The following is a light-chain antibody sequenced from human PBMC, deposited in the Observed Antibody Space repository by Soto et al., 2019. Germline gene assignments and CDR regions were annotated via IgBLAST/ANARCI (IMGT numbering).Light chain of an antibody. CDR1: SSDVGGYNY. J-gene: IGLJ3*02. CDR3: GSYTSSSTWV. Sequence: QSALTQPASVSGSPGQSITISCTGTSSDVGGYNYVSWYQQHPGKAPKLMIYDVNNRPSGVSNRFSGSKFGNAASLTISGLQAEDEADYYCGSYTSSSTWVFGGGTKVTVL. V-gene: IGLV2-14*03. CDR2: DVN.